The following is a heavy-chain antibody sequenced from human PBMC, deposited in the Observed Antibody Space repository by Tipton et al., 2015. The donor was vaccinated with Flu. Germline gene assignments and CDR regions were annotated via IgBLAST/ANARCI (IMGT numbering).Heavy chain of an antibody. CDR1: GDSVSSNSAA. V-gene: IGHV6-1*01. CDR2: TYYRSKWYN. Sequence: GLVKPSQTLSLTCAISGDSVSSNSAAWNWIRQSPSRGLAWLGRTYYRSKWYNDYAVSVKSRITINPDTSKNQFSLQLNSVTPEDPAVECCARDSSGRAGGGPPDWYFDLWGRGTRVTVSS. D-gene: IGHD3-16*01. CDR3: ARDSSGRAGGGPPDWYFDL. J-gene: IGHJ2*01.